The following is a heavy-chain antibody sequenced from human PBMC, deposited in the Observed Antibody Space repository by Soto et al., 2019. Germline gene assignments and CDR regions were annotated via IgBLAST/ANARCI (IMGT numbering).Heavy chain of an antibody. V-gene: IGHV3-23*01. CDR2: ISGSGGST. Sequence: EVQLLESGGGLVQPGGSLRLSCAASGFTFSTYAMSWVRQAPGKGLEWVSAISGSGGSTSYADSVKGRFTISRDNSKNTLYLQMSSLRAEDTAVYYCAKDLYSSGWHRGDYWGQGTLVTVSS. D-gene: IGHD6-25*01. CDR3: AKDLYSSGWHRGDY. CDR1: GFTFSTYA. J-gene: IGHJ4*02.